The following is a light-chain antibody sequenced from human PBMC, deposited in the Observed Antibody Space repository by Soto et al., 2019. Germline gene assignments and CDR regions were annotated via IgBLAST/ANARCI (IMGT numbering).Light chain of an antibody. CDR1: QSVSSSY. CDR2: GAS. J-gene: IGKJ2*01. CDR3: QQYGSSPLYT. V-gene: IGKV3-20*01. Sequence: EIVLTQSPGTLSLSPGDRATLSCRASQSVSSSYLAWYQQKPGQAPRLLIYGASSMATGIPDRFSGSGSGTDFTLTISRLQPEDFAVYYCQQYGSSPLYTFGQGTKLDIK.